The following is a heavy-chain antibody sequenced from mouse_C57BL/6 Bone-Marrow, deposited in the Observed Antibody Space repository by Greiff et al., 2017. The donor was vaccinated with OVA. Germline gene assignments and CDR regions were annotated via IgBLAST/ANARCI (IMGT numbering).Heavy chain of an antibody. CDR2: IDPSDSYT. Sequence: QVQLQQPGAELVKPGASVKLSCKASGYTFTSYWMQWVKQRPGQGLEWIGEIDPSDSYTNYNQKFKGQATLTVDTSSSTAYMQLSSLTSEDSAVYYCAREGGQRYFDYWGQGTTLTVSS. V-gene: IGHV1-50*01. J-gene: IGHJ2*01. CDR1: GYTFTSYW. CDR3: AREGGQRYFDY. D-gene: IGHD3-3*01.